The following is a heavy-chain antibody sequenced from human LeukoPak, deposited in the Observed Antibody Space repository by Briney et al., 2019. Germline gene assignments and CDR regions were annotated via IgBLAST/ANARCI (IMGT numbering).Heavy chain of an antibody. V-gene: IGHV5-51*01. J-gene: IGHJ5*02. Sequence: GESLKISCKGSGYSFTSNWIGWVRQMPGKGLEWMGIIYPGDSDTRYSPSFQGQVTISADKSISTAYLQWSSLKASDTAMYYCARQPVRYSSSWANWFDPWGQGTLVTVSS. CDR1: GYSFTSNW. CDR2: IYPGDSDT. CDR3: ARQPVRYSSSWANWFDP. D-gene: IGHD6-13*01.